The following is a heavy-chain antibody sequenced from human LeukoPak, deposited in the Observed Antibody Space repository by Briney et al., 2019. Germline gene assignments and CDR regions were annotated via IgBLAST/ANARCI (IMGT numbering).Heavy chain of an antibody. CDR3: ARVQPLSYAEDY. CDR2: ISYDGSNK. CDR1: GFTFSSYA. D-gene: IGHD2-2*01. Sequence: PGGSLRLSCAASGFTFSSYAMHWVRQAPGKGLEWVAVISYDGSNKYYADSVKGRFTISRDSSKNTLYLQMNSLSAEDTAVYYCARVQPLSYAEDYWGQGTLVTVSS. V-gene: IGHV3-30*04. J-gene: IGHJ4*02.